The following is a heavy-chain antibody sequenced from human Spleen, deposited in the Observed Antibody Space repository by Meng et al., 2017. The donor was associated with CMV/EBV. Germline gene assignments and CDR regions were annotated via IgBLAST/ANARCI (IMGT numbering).Heavy chain of an antibody. CDR3: LREAPSSSRAFDI. V-gene: IGHV3-30-3*01. CDR1: GFTFTSYA. J-gene: IGHJ3*02. CDR2: ISYDGSSK. D-gene: IGHD6-6*01. Sequence: ASGFTFTSYALHWVRQAPGKGLEWVTLISYDGSSKYYADSVTGRFTISRDNSKNTLYLQMNSLRPEDTAVYYCLREAPSSSRAFDIWGQGTLVTVSS.